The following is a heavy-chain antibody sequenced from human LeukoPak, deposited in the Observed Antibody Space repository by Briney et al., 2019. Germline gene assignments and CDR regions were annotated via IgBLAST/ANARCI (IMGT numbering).Heavy chain of an antibody. Sequence: ASVKVSCKASGYTFTSYDINWVRQATGQGLEWMGWMNPNSGNTGYAQKFQGRVTITRNTSISTAYMELSSLRSEDTAVYYCARAKLGVGATYDYWGQGTLVTVSS. CDR3: ARAKLGVGATYDY. CDR2: MNPNSGNT. CDR1: GYTFTSYD. V-gene: IGHV1-8*03. D-gene: IGHD1-26*01. J-gene: IGHJ4*02.